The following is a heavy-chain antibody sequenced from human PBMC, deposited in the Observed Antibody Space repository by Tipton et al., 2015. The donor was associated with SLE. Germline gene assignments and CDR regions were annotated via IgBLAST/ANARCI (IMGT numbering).Heavy chain of an antibody. CDR1: GGSISSGSYY. CDR2: IYYSGST. Sequence: TLSLTCTVSGGSISSGSYYWSWIRQPPGKGLEWIGYIYYSGSTNYNPSLKSRVIISVDTSKNQFSLKLSSVTAADTAVYYCARGISYGDWFDFWGQGTLVTASS. D-gene: IGHD4-17*01. CDR3: ARGISYGDWFDF. J-gene: IGHJ4*02. V-gene: IGHV4-61*01.